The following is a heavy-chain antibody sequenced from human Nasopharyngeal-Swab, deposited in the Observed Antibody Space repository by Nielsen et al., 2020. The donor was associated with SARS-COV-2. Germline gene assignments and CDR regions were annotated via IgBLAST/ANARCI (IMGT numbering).Heavy chain of an antibody. D-gene: IGHD6-6*01. Sequence: ASVKVSCKASGYTFTSYGISWVRQAPGKGLEWMGGFDPEDGETIYAQKFQGRVTMTEDTSTDTAYMELSSLRSEDTAVYYCAIGVIAARLLYYYGMDVWGQGTTVTVSS. J-gene: IGHJ6*02. CDR3: AIGVIAARLLYYYGMDV. V-gene: IGHV1-24*01. CDR1: GYTFTSYG. CDR2: FDPEDGET.